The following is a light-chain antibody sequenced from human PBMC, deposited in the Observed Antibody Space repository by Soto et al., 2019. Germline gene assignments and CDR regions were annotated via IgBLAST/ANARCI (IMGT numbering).Light chain of an antibody. CDR2: DAS. CDR3: QQYYNYPLT. CDR1: QGISSA. Sequence: AIQLTQSPSSLSASVRDRVTITCRASQGISSALAWYQHKPGKAPKLLIYDASSLERGVPSRFSGSGSGTDFTLTISSLQPEDFATYYCQQYYNYPLTFGGGTKVEIK. J-gene: IGKJ4*01. V-gene: IGKV1D-13*01.